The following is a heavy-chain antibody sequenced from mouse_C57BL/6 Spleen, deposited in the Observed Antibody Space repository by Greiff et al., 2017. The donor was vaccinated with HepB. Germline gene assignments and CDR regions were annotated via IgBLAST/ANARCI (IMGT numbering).Heavy chain of an antibody. D-gene: IGHD2-2*01. V-gene: IGHV1-19*01. CDR2: INPYNGGT. CDR1: GYTFTDYY. Sequence: EVQGVESGPVLVKPGASVKMSCKASGYTFTDYYMNWVKQSHGKSLEWIGVINPYNGGTSYNQKFKGKATLTVDKSSSTAYMELNSLTSEDSAVYYCATYGYDDAMDYWGQGTSVTVSS. J-gene: IGHJ4*01. CDR3: ATYGYDDAMDY.